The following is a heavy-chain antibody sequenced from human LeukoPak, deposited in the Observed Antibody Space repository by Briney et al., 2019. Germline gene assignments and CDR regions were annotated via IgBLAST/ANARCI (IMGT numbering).Heavy chain of an antibody. CDR2: INHSGST. Sequence: SETLSLTCAVYGGSFSGYYWSWIRQPPGKGLEWIGEINHSGSTNYNPSLKSRVTTSVDTSKNQFSPKLSSVTAADTAVYYCARGSTINSSGYYYVWGQGTLVTVSS. J-gene: IGHJ4*02. V-gene: IGHV4-34*01. CDR1: GGSFSGYY. D-gene: IGHD3-22*01. CDR3: ARGSTINSSGYYYV.